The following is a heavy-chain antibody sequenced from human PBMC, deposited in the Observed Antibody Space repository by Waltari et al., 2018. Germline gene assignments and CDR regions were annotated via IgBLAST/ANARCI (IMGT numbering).Heavy chain of an antibody. Sequence: EVQLVESGGTLVQPGGSLRLSCAVPGLTFSRFWKTWVRQAPGKGLEWVANINQDGSEKHYVDSVKCRFTISRDNAKNSLSLQMNSLRAEDTAVYYCASGGHVDYCGQGTLVTVSS. CDR3: ASGGHVDY. CDR1: GLTFSRFW. V-gene: IGHV3-7*01. CDR2: INQDGSEK. J-gene: IGHJ4*02.